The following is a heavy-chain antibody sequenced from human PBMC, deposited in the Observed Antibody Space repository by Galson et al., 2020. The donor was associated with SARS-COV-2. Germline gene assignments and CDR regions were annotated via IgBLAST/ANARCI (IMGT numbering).Heavy chain of an antibody. D-gene: IGHD5-18*01. V-gene: IGHV4-30-2*01. J-gene: IGHJ2*01. CDR2: IYQSGAT. CDR1: GGSISSGGYS. Sequence: SETLSLTCAVSGGSISSGGYSWTWIRQPPGKALEWIGYIYQSGATQYNPSLKSRLTISVDRSKNQLSLDLRSVNVADSAVYYCARRYTYGLSPFWYFALRCPASLVPFTS. CDR3: ARRYTYGLSPFWYFAL.